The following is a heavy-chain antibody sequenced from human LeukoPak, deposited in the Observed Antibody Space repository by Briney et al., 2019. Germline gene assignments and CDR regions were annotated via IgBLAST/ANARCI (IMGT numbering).Heavy chain of an antibody. J-gene: IGHJ6*02. CDR1: GYTFTGYY. CDR3: ARVKIRYFDPHPYGMDV. CDR2: INPNSGGT. V-gene: IGHV1-2*02. Sequence: ASVKVSCKASGYTFTGYYMHWVRQAPGQGLEWMGWINPNSGGTNYAQKFQGRVTMTRDTSISTAYMELSRLRSDDTAVYYCARVKIRYFDPHPYGMDVWGQGTTVTVSS. D-gene: IGHD3-9*01.